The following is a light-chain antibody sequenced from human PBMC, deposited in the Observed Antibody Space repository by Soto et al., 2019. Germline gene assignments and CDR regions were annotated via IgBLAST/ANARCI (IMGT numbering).Light chain of an antibody. CDR1: SSDVGGYNY. J-gene: IGLJ1*01. Sequence: QSALTQPASVSGSPGQSITISCTGTSSDVGGYNYVSWYQQHTGKATKLMIYEVSNRPSGVSNRFSGSKSGNTASLTISGLQAEDEADYYCSSYTSSSTPYVFGTGTNVTVL. V-gene: IGLV2-14*01. CDR2: EVS. CDR3: SSYTSSSTPYV.